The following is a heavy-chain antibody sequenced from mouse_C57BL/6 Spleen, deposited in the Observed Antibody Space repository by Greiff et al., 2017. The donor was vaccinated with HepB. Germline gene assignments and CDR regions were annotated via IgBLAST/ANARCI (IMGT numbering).Heavy chain of an antibody. J-gene: IGHJ3*01. V-gene: IGHV5-6*01. CDR2: ISSGGSYT. CDR1: GFTFSSYG. D-gene: IGHD2-5*01. CDR3: AEGTYYSNYGFAY. Sequence: EVKLMESGGDLVKPGGSLKLSCAASGFTFSSYGMSWVRQTPDKRLEWVATISSGGSYTYYPYSVKGRFTISRDNAKNTLYLQMSSLKSEDTAMYYCAEGTYYSNYGFAYWGQGTLVTVSA.